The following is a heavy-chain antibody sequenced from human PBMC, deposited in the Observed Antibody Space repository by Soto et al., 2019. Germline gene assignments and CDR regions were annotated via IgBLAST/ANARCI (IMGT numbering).Heavy chain of an antibody. CDR3: AKDQVEYCSAASCFGAFDY. V-gene: IGHV3-23*01. CDR2: ISGSGATI. J-gene: IGHJ4*02. CDR1: GFSIKNYA. D-gene: IGHD2-2*01. Sequence: GGSLRLSCGASGFSIKNYAMSWVRQAPGKGLEWVSVISGSGATIYYAGSVKGRFSISRDSLKNTVYLQMNSLRPEDTAVYYCAKDQVEYCSAASCFGAFDYWGQGTLVTVSS.